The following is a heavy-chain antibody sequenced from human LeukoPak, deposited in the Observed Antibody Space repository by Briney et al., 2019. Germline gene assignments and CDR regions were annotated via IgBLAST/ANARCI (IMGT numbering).Heavy chain of an antibody. CDR3: ATKQWMAPPPDS. CDR1: GFTFGKYW. CDR2: INTDGIVT. D-gene: IGHD6-19*01. J-gene: IGHJ4*02. V-gene: IGHV3-74*01. Sequence: GGPLRLTCAACGFTFGKYWMLWVRQAPGKGLESVSRINTDGIVTTYADSVKGRFTVSRDNADNTMFLQMNSVRDEDTAVYYCATKQWMAPPPDSWGQGTPVTVSS.